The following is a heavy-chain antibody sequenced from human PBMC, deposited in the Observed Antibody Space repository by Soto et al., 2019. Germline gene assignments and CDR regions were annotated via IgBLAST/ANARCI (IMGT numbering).Heavy chain of an antibody. CDR1: GFTFSSYW. CDR2: INSDGSST. J-gene: IGHJ4*02. V-gene: IGHV3-74*01. Sequence: EVQLVESGGGLVQPGGSLRLSCAASGFTFSSYWMHWVRQAPGKGLVWLSRINSDGSSTFYADSVKGRFTISRDNAKNTLYLQMNSLRAKDTAVYYCATAVPFDYWGQGTLVTVSS. D-gene: IGHD2-2*01. CDR3: ATAVPFDY.